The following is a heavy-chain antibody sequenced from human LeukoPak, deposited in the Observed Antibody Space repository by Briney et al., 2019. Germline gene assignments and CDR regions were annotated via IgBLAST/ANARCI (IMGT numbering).Heavy chain of an antibody. CDR3: ARGFGPTHPFDY. Sequence: GGALRLSCAASGFTFSRSWMSWVRQAPGKGVEGVANIKKEGSEKYYVDSVNGRFTISRDNAKNSLYMQMNSLRAEDTAVYYCARGFGPTHPFDYWGQGTLVTVSS. J-gene: IGHJ4*02. V-gene: IGHV3-7*01. D-gene: IGHD1-1*01. CDR1: GFTFSRSW. CDR2: IKKEGSEK.